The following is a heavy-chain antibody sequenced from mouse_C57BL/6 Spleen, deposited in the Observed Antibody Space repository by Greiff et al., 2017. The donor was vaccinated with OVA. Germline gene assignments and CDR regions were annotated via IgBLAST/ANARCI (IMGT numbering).Heavy chain of an antibody. CDR2: IDPSDSYT. CDR1: GYTFTSYW. J-gene: IGHJ2*01. D-gene: IGHD1-1*01. Sequence: QVQLQQPGAELVRPGTSVKLSCKASGYTFTSYWMHWVKQRPGQGLEWIGVIDPSDSYTNYNQKFKGKATLTVDTSSSTAYMQLSSLTSEDSAVYYCAGSSSYFDYWGQGTTLTVSS. V-gene: IGHV1-59*01. CDR3: AGSSSYFDY.